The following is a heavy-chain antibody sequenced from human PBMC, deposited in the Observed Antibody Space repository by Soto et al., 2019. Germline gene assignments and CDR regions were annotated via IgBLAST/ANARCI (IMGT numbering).Heavy chain of an antibody. D-gene: IGHD3-3*02. CDR1: GYTFTHYY. Sequence: QVQLVQSGAEVKKPGASVKLSCRTSGYTFTHYYIHWVRQAPGQGLEWLAIINPASGSTNYAQDFLGSVTLTMDTYTTTVDMELSGLRAEDTAIFYCARDLAAGDHWGHGTLVTVSS. J-gene: IGHJ4*01. CDR2: INPASGST. V-gene: IGHV1-46*01. CDR3: ARDLAAGDH.